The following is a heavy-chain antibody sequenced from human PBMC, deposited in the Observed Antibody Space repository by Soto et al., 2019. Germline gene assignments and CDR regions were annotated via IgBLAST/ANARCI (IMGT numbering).Heavy chain of an antibody. V-gene: IGHV1-8*01. D-gene: IGHD4-17*01. Sequence: GAPVKASCKASGYTSTGYDINWVRQATGQGLEWMGWMNPNSGNTGYAQKFQGRVTMTRNTSISTAYMELSSLRSEDTAVYYCAREIQGYGEYDYWGQGTLVTVSS. CDR1: GYTSTGYD. CDR3: AREIQGYGEYDY. CDR2: MNPNSGNT. J-gene: IGHJ4*02.